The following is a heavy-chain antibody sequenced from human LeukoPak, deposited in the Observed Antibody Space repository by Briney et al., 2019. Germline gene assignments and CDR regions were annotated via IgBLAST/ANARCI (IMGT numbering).Heavy chain of an antibody. CDR2: INHSGSP. Sequence: KASETLSLTCAVYGGSFSGYYWSWIRQPPGKGLEWIGEINHSGSPNYNPSLKSRVTISVDTSKNQFSLKLSSVTAADTAVYYCARDRYYDSSGYYGFDYWGQGTLVTVSS. J-gene: IGHJ4*02. CDR3: ARDRYYDSSGYYGFDY. CDR1: GGSFSGYY. V-gene: IGHV4-34*01. D-gene: IGHD3-22*01.